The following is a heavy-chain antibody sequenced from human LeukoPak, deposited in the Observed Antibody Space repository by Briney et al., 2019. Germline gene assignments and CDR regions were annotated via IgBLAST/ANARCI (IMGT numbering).Heavy chain of an antibody. V-gene: IGHV1-24*01. D-gene: IGHD2-15*01. J-gene: IGHJ5*02. Sequence: ASVKVSCKVSGYTLTELSMHSVRQAAGPGLEWWGGFDPEDGVTIHAQTFPGRVTMTADTSTDTAYMELSSLTSEDTAVYYCATSGKYGGYNWFDPWGQGTLVTVSS. CDR1: GYTLTELS. CDR3: ATSGKYGGYNWFDP. CDR2: FDPEDGVT.